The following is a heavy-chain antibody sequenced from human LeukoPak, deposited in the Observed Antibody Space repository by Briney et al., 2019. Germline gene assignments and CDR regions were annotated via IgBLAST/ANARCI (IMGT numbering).Heavy chain of an antibody. CDR3: ARHGGMVRGFSDAFDI. J-gene: IGHJ3*02. CDR1: GVAISSYY. V-gene: IGHV4-59*08. CDR2: IYYSGST. Sequence: SETLSLTCTVSGVAISSYYWSWIRQPPGKGLEWIGYIYYSGSTNNNPSLKSRVTISLDTSKNQFSLKLSSVTAADTAVYYCARHGGMVRGFSDAFDIWGQGTMVTVSS. D-gene: IGHD3-10*01.